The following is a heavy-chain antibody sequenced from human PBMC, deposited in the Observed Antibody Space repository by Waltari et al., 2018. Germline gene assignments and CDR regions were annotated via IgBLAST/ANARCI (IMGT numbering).Heavy chain of an antibody. CDR1: GGSISSGRYY. J-gene: IGHJ4*02. Sequence: QVQLQESGPGLVKPSQTLSLTCTVSGGSISSGRYYWSWVRQPAGKGLEWIGRIYTSGSTNYNPSLKSRVTISVDTSKNQFSLKLSSVTAADTAVYYCARMIVVVTDYYFDYWGQGTLVTVSS. CDR3: ARMIVVVTDYYFDY. D-gene: IGHD2-21*02. V-gene: IGHV4-61*02. CDR2: IYTSGST.